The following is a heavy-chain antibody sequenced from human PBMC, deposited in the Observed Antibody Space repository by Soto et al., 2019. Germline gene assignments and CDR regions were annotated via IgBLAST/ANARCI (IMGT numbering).Heavy chain of an antibody. CDR2: VIPILGTA. Sequence: QVQLVQSGAEVKKPGSSVKVSCTASGGSLRNSVISWVRQDPAQRLEWMGGVIPILGTANHAQKCQGRVTMTADEATSTAYMDLSSLSPDDTAVYYCARLGHGGHWGPGTLVIVSS. D-gene: IGHD3-10*01. CDR3: ARLGHGGH. V-gene: IGHV1-69*01. J-gene: IGHJ4*02. CDR1: GGSLRNSV.